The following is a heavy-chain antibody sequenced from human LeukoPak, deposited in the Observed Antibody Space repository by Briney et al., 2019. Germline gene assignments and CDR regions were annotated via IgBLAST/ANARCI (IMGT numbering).Heavy chain of an antibody. V-gene: IGHV3-23*01. CDR3: AKAEPSYDFWSGYPADY. CDR1: GFTFSSYA. CDR2: ISGSGGST. J-gene: IGHJ4*02. Sequence: PGGSLRLSCAASGFTFSSYAMSWVRQAPGRGLEWVSAISGSGGSTYYADSVKGRFTISRDNSKNTLYLQMNSLRAEDTAVYYCAKAEPSYDFWSGYPADYWGQGTLVTVSS. D-gene: IGHD3-3*01.